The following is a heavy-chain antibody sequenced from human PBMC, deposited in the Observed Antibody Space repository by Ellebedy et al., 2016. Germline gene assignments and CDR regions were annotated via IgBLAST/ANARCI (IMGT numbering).Heavy chain of an antibody. D-gene: IGHD3-9*01. J-gene: IGHJ4*02. CDR3: ARGDILTGYSPFDY. V-gene: IGHV1-18*01. CDR2: ISAYNGNT. CDR1: GYTFTSYG. Sequence: ASVKVSXXASGYTFTSYGISWVRQAPGQGLEWMGWISAYNGNTNYAQKLQGRVTMTTDTSTSTAYMELRSLRSDDTAVYYCARGDILTGYSPFDYWGQGTLVTVSS.